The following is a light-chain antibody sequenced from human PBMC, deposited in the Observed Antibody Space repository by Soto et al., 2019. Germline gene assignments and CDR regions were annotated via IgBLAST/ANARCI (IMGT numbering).Light chain of an antibody. CDR3: QQYYSDPPT. J-gene: IGKJ1*01. CDR2: AAS. Sequence: AILMTQSPSSLYASTGDRVTITCRASQSVGTYLAWYQQKPGKAPNLLIYAASILQSGVPSTFSGSGSGTDFTLTISSLQPEDFATYHGQQYYSDPPTFGRGTKVGFK. V-gene: IGKV1-8*01. CDR1: QSVGTY.